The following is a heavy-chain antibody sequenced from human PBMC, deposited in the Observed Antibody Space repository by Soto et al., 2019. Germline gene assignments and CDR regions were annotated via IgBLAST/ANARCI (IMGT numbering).Heavy chain of an antibody. J-gene: IGHJ5*02. CDR3: ARDQEYQLLSQWELSDWFDP. V-gene: IGHV1-18*01. D-gene: IGHD2-2*01. CDR1: GYTFTSYG. CDR2: ISAYNGNT. Sequence: ASVKVSCKASGYTFTSYGISWVRQAPGQGLEWMGWISAYNGNTNYAQKLQGRVTMTTDTSTSTAYMELRSLRSDDTAVYYCARDQEYQLLSQWELSDWFDPWGQGTLVTVSS.